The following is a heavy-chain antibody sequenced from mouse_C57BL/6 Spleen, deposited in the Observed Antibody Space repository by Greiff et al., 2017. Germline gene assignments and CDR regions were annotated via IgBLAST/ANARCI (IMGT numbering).Heavy chain of an antibody. J-gene: IGHJ2*01. CDR1: GYAFSSSW. Sequence: QVQLQQSGPELVKPGASVKISCKASGYAFSSSWMNWVKQRPGKGLEWIGRIYPGDGDTTYNGKFKGKATLTADKSSSTAYMQLSSLTSEDSAVYFCARWRTGTYLFDYWGQGTTLTVSS. D-gene: IGHD4-1*01. CDR3: ARWRTGTYLFDY. CDR2: IYPGDGDT. V-gene: IGHV1-82*01.